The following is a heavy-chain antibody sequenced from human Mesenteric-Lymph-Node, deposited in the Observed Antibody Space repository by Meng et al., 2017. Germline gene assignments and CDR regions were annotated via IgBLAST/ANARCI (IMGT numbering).Heavy chain of an antibody. Sequence: QELLRESGPGLVKPSRTLSLTCTVSGDSISSDIWWSWVHQPPGKGLEWIGEVYHRGDTNYNPSLKSRVVISVDRSKNQFSLNLSSVTAADTAVYYCGRDQGRQLIDHWGQGTLVTVSS. CDR2: VYHRGDT. CDR3: GRDQGRQLIDH. CDR1: GDSISSDIW. D-gene: IGHD1-1*01. J-gene: IGHJ4*02. V-gene: IGHV4-4*02.